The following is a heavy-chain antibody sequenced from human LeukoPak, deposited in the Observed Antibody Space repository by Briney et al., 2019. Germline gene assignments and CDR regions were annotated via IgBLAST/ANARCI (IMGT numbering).Heavy chain of an antibody. CDR3: AKDNRRHYTSGPNPDSLH. D-gene: IGHD6-19*01. V-gene: IGHV3-9*01. CDR1: GFIFNNYA. CDR2: ISWNSGSI. J-gene: IGHJ4*02. Sequence: GGSLRLSCAGSGFIFNNYAMHWVRQPPGKGLEWVSGISWNSGSIDYADSVKGRFTLSRDNAKNSLYLQMNSLRVEDTAFYYCAKDNRRHYTSGPNPDSLHWGQGALVTVSS.